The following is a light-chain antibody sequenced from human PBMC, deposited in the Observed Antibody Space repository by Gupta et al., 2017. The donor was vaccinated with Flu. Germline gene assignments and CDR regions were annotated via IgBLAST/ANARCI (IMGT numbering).Light chain of an antibody. V-gene: IGKV1-16*01. CDR1: RAIDYY. CDR2: AAS. J-gene: IGKJ4*01. Sequence: PSSLSASVGDRVTITCRASRAIDYYLAWFQQKPGKAPESLIYAASRLQSGVPSRISGSGSGTDFTLTISGLQPGDSATYYCQQDSSYPHTFGGGTKVEIK. CDR3: QQDSSYPHT.